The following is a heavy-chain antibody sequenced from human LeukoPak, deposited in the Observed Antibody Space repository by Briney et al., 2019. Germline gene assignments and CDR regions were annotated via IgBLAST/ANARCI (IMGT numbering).Heavy chain of an antibody. CDR3: ASTYGSGYFDY. CDR1: GGSMNINNYY. CDR2: IYYTGTT. D-gene: IGHD3-10*01. V-gene: IGHV4-39*07. J-gene: IGHJ4*02. Sequence: ASETLSLTCTVSGGSMNINNYYWAWIRQPPGKGLEWLGSIYYTGTTYYNPSLNNRVTISVDTSKNQFSLKLSSVTAADTAVYYCASTYGSGYFDYWGQGTLVTVSS.